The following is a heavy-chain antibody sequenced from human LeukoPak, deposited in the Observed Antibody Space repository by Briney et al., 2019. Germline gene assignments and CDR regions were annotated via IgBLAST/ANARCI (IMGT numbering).Heavy chain of an antibody. CDR2: INHSGST. CDR1: GGSFSGYY. J-gene: IGHJ4*02. CDR3: AREWGSSYPYYFDY. Sequence: SETLSLTCAVYGGSFSGYYWSWIRQPPGKGLEWVGEINHSGSTNYNPSLKSRVTISVDTSKNQFSLKLSSVTAADTAVYYCAREWGSSYPYYFDYWGQGTLVTVSS. D-gene: IGHD6-6*01. V-gene: IGHV4-34*01.